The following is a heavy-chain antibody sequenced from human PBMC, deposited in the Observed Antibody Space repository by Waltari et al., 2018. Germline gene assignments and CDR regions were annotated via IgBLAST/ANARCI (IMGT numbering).Heavy chain of an antibody. Sequence: QVQLVQSGAEVKKPGSSVKVSCKASGGTFSSYAISWVRQAPGQGLEWMGGIIPSFGTANYAQKFQGRVTITTDESTSTAYMELSSLRSEDMAVYYCARGRWSATAVAYYLDVWGKGTTVTVSS. J-gene: IGHJ6*03. CDR1: GGTFSSYA. CDR3: ARGRWSATAVAYYLDV. CDR2: IIPSFGTA. D-gene: IGHD6-13*01. V-gene: IGHV1-69*05.